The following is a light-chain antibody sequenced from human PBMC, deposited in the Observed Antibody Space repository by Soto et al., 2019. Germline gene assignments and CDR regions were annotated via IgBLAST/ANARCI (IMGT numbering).Light chain of an antibody. CDR2: GAS. CDR3: QQYATSPWT. V-gene: IGKV3-20*01. CDR1: QTVDTNY. Sequence: EIVLTQSPGTLSLSPGERATLSCRASQTVDTNYLAWYQQIPGQAPRLLIYGASTRATGIPDRFSGSGSGTDITLTISRLDPEYSAVYYCQQYATSPWTFGQGTKVEIK. J-gene: IGKJ1*01.